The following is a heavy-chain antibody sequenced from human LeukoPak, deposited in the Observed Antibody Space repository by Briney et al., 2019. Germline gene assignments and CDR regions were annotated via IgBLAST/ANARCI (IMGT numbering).Heavy chain of an antibody. CDR3: VRDSHKGI. Sequence: GGSLRLSCAASGFSFSSNYMSWVRQAPGKGLEWVSVIYSGGGIYYSDSVKGRFTPSRDKSKNKMYLQMNSLRAEDTAVYYCVRDSHKGIWGQGTLVTVSS. D-gene: IGHD2-21*01. CDR1: GFSFSSNY. V-gene: IGHV3-66*01. CDR2: IYSGGGI. J-gene: IGHJ4*02.